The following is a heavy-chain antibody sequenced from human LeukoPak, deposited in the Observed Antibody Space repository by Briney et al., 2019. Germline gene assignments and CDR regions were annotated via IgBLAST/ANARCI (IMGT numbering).Heavy chain of an antibody. D-gene: IGHD2-15*01. J-gene: IGHJ4*02. Sequence: PGGSLRLSCTVSGFTFSGYAMHWVRQAPGKGLEWVAAISYDGSTKYYADSVKGRFTISRDNSKNTLYLQMNSLRSEDTGVYYCARRALSCSGSSCNVPDYWGQGTLATVSA. CDR2: ISYDGSTK. CDR1: GFTFSGYA. V-gene: IGHV3-30*04. CDR3: ARRALSCSGSSCNVPDY.